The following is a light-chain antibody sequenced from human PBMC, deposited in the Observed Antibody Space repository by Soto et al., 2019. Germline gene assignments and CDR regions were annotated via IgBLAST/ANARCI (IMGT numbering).Light chain of an antibody. Sequence: EIVMTQSPATLSVSPGERATLSCRASQSVSNNLAWYQQKPGQAPRLLIYGASTRPTGIPARFSGSGSGTEFALTISSLQSEDFEVYYCQQYNNWPPYTFGQGTKLEIK. CDR1: QSVSNN. CDR3: QQYNNWPPYT. J-gene: IGKJ2*01. V-gene: IGKV3-15*01. CDR2: GAS.